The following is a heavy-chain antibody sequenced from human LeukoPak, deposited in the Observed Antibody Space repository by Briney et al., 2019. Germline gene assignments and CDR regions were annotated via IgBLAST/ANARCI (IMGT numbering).Heavy chain of an antibody. Sequence: SETLCLTCTVSGGSISSSSYYWGWIRQPPGKGLEWIGEINHSGSTNYNPSLKSRVTISVDTSKNQFSLKLSSVTAADTAVYYCARQGYWGQGTLVTVSS. V-gene: IGHV4-39*01. J-gene: IGHJ4*02. CDR3: ARQGY. CDR1: GGSISSSSYY. CDR2: INHSGST.